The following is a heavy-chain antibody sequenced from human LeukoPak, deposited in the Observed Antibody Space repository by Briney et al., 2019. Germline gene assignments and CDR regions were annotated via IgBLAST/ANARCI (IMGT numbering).Heavy chain of an antibody. Sequence: SETLSLTCTVSGGSMSNHYWSWIRQPPGKGLEWIGDIYYSGSTNYNPSLKSRVTMSVDTSKNQFSLKLSSVTAADTAVYYCARDKDSSGEFDYWGQGTLATVSS. CDR1: GGSMSNHY. CDR2: IYYSGST. V-gene: IGHV4-59*11. CDR3: ARDKDSSGEFDY. D-gene: IGHD6-19*01. J-gene: IGHJ4*02.